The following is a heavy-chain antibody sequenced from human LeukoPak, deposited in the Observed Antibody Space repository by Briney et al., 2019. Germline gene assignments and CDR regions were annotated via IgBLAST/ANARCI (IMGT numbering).Heavy chain of an antibody. V-gene: IGHV4-38-2*01. CDR2: VYHSGT. J-gene: IGHJ4*02. D-gene: IGHD3-22*01. Sequence: SETLSLTCAVSGYSISSAYYWGWIQQPPGKGLVWIGTVYHSGTYYNPSLKSRVTISVDTSKNQFSLNLTSVTAADTAVYYCARLTYSYDSSGYYYFDYWGQGTLVTVSS. CDR1: GYSISSAYY. CDR3: ARLTYSYDSSGYYYFDY.